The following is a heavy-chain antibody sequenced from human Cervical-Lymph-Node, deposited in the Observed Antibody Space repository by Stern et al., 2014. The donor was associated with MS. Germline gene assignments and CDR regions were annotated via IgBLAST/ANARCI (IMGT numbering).Heavy chain of an antibody. D-gene: IGHD3-10*01. V-gene: IGHV3-11*01. Sequence: VQLVASGGGLVRPGGSLRLSCAASGFTFSDYYMTWIRQAPGKGLEWLAYISSSADTMYYADSVKGRFTISRDIAENSLYLQMNSLRVEDTAVYYCARGRVSYNGMDVWGQGTTVTVS. CDR2: ISSSADTM. CDR1: GFTFSDYY. J-gene: IGHJ6*02. CDR3: ARGRVSYNGMDV.